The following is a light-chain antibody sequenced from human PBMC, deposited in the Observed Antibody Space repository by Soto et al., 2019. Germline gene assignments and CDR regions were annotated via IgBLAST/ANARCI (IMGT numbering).Light chain of an antibody. J-gene: IGLJ2*01. CDR2: EVS. CDR3: SSYAGSNNPHVV. Sequence: QSALTQPPSASGSPGQSVTISCTGTSNDVGGYNYVSWYQQHPGKAPKLMIYEVSKRPSGVPDRFSGSKSGNTASLTVSGLQAEDEADYYCSSYAGSNNPHVVFGGGTKLTVL. CDR1: SNDVGGYNY. V-gene: IGLV2-8*01.